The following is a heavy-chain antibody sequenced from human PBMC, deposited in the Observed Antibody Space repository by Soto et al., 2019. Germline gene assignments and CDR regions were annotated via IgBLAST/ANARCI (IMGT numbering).Heavy chain of an antibody. CDR3: ARQDDYGDYALAAVGSLDY. Sequence: SETLSLTCTVSGGSISSSSYSWGWIRQPPGKGLEWIGTIYYSGSTYYNPSLKSRVTISVDTSKNQFSLKLSSVTAADTAVYYCARQDDYGDYALAAVGSLDYWGQGTLVTVSS. V-gene: IGHV4-39*01. CDR2: IYYSGST. J-gene: IGHJ4*02. D-gene: IGHD4-17*01. CDR1: GGSISSSSYS.